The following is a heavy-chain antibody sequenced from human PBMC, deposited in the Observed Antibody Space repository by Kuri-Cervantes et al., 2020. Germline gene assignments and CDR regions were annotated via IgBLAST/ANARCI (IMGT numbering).Heavy chain of an antibody. V-gene: IGHV1-69*05. J-gene: IGHJ4*02. CDR3: ARPYSSGWFFDY. CDR2: IIPIFGTA. CDR1: GYTFTNYG. Sequence: SVKVSCKVSGYTFTNYGISWVRQAPGQGLEWMGWIIPIFGTANYAQKFQGRVTITTDESTSTVYMELSSLRSEDTAVYYCARPYSSGWFFDYWGQGTLVTVSS. D-gene: IGHD6-19*01.